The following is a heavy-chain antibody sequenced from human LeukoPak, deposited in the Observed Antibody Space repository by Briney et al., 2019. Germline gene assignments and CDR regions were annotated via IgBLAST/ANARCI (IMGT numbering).Heavy chain of an antibody. Sequence: GGSLRLSCAASRFTFSSYTMNWVRQAPGKGLEWVSSISSSSRNIDYADSVKGRFTISRDNSKNTLYLQMNSLRAEDTAVYYCAKDRAAAAGAFDIWGQGTMVTVSS. CDR3: AKDRAAAAGAFDI. CDR1: RFTFSSYT. CDR2: ISSSSRNI. V-gene: IGHV3-21*01. D-gene: IGHD6-13*01. J-gene: IGHJ3*02.